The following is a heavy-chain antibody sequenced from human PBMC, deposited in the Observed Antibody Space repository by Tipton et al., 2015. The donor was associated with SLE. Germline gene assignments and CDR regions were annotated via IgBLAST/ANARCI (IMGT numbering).Heavy chain of an antibody. Sequence: TLSLTCTVSGGSISSYYWSWIRQPPGKGLEWIGYIYYSGSTNYNPSPKSRVSISVDTSKNQFSLKLSSVTASDTAVYYCASSMDGYWGQGTLVTVSS. CDR2: IYYSGST. CDR3: ASSMDGY. V-gene: IGHV4-59*12. J-gene: IGHJ4*02. D-gene: IGHD3/OR15-3a*01. CDR1: GGSISSYY.